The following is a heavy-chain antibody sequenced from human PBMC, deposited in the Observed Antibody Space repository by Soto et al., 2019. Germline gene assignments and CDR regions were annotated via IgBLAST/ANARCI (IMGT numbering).Heavy chain of an antibody. Sequence: GASVKVSCKASGYTFTSYGISWVRQAPGQGLEWMGWISAYNGNTNYAQKLQGRVTMTTDTSTSTAYMELRSLRSDDTAVYYCARDSRPPTPGMAAAPHCHDYWGQGTLVTVSS. D-gene: IGHD6-13*01. CDR3: ARDSRPPTPGMAAAPHCHDY. CDR1: GYTFTSYG. J-gene: IGHJ4*02. V-gene: IGHV1-18*01. CDR2: ISAYNGNT.